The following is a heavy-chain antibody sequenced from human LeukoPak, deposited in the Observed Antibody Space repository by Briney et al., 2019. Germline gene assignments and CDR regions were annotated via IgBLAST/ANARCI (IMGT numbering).Heavy chain of an antibody. CDR3: AKQRYGGEDY. D-gene: IGHD3-16*01. CDR2: IKQDGSEK. J-gene: IGHJ4*02. V-gene: IGHV3-7*01. CDR1: GFTFSSYS. Sequence: GGSLRLSCAASGFTFSSYSMNWVRQAPGKGLEWVANIKQDGSEKYYVDSLKGRFTISRDNAKNSLYLQMNSLRAEDTAVYYCAKQRYGGEDYWGQGTLVTVSS.